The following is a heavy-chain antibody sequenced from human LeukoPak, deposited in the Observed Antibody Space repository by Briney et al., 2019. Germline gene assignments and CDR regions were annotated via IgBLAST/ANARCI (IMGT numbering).Heavy chain of an antibody. CDR2: INEDGGKT. CDR3: AKEIDTLGTNAFDI. D-gene: IGHD2-15*01. V-gene: IGHV3-43*02. CDR1: GFSFDDYP. Sequence: GGSLRLSCAASGFSFDDYPMHWVRQAPGKGLEWVSLINEDGGKTFYADSVRGRFTISRDNSKNSLYLQMNSLRTEDSALYYCAKEIDTLGTNAFDIWGQGTIVTVSS. J-gene: IGHJ3*02.